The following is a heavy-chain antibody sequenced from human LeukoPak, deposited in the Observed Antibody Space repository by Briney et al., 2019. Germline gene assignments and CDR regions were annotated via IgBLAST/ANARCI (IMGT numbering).Heavy chain of an antibody. CDR3: ASLLSTVKSDY. D-gene: IGHD4-17*01. J-gene: IGHJ4*02. V-gene: IGHV4-38-2*02. CDR2: VYHSGST. CDR1: GYSVSSGYY. Sequence: SETLSLTCTVSGYSVSSGYYWGWIRQPPGKGLGWIGSVYHSGSTYYNPSLKSRVTISEDTSKNQFSLKLSSVTAADTAVYYCASLLSTVKSDYWGQGTLVTVSS.